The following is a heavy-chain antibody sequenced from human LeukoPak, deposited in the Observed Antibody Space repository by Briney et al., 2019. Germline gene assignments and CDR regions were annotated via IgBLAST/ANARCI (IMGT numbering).Heavy chain of an antibody. J-gene: IGHJ4*02. Sequence: PSETLSLTCTVSGGSISSSSYYWGWIRQPPGKGPEWIGSIYYSGSTYYNPSLKSRVTISVDTSKNQFSLKLSSVTAADTAVYYCAREREIVQLERAHDYWGQGTLVTVSS. D-gene: IGHD1-1*01. CDR3: AREREIVQLERAHDY. CDR2: IYYSGST. V-gene: IGHV4-39*02. CDR1: GGSISSSSYY.